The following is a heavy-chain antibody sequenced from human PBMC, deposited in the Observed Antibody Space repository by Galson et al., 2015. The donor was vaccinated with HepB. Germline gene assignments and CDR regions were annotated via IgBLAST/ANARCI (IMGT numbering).Heavy chain of an antibody. J-gene: IGHJ4*02. V-gene: IGHV3-66*01. D-gene: IGHD5-24*01. CDR1: GFTVSSNY. CDR3: ARGVDGYNSFDY. Sequence: SLRLSCAASGFTVSSNYMSWVRQAPGKGLEWVSVIYRGGSTYYADSVKGRFTISRDNSKNTLYLQMNSLRAEDTAVYYCARGVDGYNSFDYWGQGTLVTVSS. CDR2: IYRGGST.